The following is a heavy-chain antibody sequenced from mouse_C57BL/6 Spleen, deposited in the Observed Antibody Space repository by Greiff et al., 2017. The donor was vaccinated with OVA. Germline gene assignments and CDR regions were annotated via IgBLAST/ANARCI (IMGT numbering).Heavy chain of an antibody. CDR3: ARADYSPFAY. CDR1: GYAFSSSW. J-gene: IGHJ3*01. V-gene: IGHV1-82*01. D-gene: IGHD2-12*01. Sequence: VQLQQSGPELVKPGASVKISCEASGYAFSSSWMNWVKQRPGKGLEWIGRIYPGDGDTNYNRKFKGKATLTADKSSSTAYMQLSSLTSEDSAVYCCARADYSPFAYWGQGTLVTVSA. CDR2: IYPGDGDT.